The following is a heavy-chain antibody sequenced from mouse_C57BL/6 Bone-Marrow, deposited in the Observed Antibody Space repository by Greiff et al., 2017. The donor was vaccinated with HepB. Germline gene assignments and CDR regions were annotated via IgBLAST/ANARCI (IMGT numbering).Heavy chain of an antibody. J-gene: IGHJ2*01. D-gene: IGHD1-1*01. Sequence: QVQLQQSGAELMKPGASVKLSCKATGYTFTGYWIEWVKQRPGHGLEWIGEILPGSGSTNYNEKFKGKATFTADTSSNTAYMQLSSLTTEDSAIYYCARREGGITTASYYFDYWGQGTTLTVSS. V-gene: IGHV1-9*01. CDR2: ILPGSGST. CDR1: GYTFTGYW. CDR3: ARREGGITTASYYFDY.